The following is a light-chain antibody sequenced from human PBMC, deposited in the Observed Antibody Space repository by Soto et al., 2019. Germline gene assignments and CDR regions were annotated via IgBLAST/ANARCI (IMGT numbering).Light chain of an antibody. Sequence: DIRMTQSPSTLSASVGDRVTITCRARQSITTWLAWYQQKPGKAPKLLIYKATNLQSGAPSRFSGSGSGTEFSLTVSSLQPEDFAIYYCQQYNEYQYTFGQGTKPEIK. J-gene: IGKJ2*01. V-gene: IGKV1-5*03. CDR1: QSITTW. CDR2: KAT. CDR3: QQYNEYQYT.